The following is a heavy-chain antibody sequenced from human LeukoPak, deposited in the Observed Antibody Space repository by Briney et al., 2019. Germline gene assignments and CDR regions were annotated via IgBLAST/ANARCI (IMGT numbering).Heavy chain of an antibody. D-gene: IGHD4-17*01. Sequence: ALVKVSCKASGYSFTSYGISWVRQAPGQGLEWMGWISAYNGNTNYAQKVQGRVTMTTDTSTSTAYMELRSLRSDDTAVYYCASISYGDYSFDYWGQGTLVTVSS. CDR2: ISAYNGNT. CDR3: ASISYGDYSFDY. V-gene: IGHV1-18*01. CDR1: GYSFTSYG. J-gene: IGHJ4*02.